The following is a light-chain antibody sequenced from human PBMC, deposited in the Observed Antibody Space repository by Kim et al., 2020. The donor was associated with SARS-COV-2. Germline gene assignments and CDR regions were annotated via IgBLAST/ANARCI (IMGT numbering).Light chain of an antibody. CDR3: QQYSSSPAT. J-gene: IGKJ1*01. Sequence: GERATLSCRASQRVSSNYLAWYQQKPGQAPRLLIYGASSRATGIPDRFSGSGSGTDFTLTITRLEPEDFAVYYCQQYSSSPATFGQGTKVDIK. CDR2: GAS. CDR1: QRVSSNY. V-gene: IGKV3-20*01.